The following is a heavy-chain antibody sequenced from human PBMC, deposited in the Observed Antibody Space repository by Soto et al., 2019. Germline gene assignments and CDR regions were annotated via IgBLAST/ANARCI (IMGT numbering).Heavy chain of an antibody. CDR3: AKRRGAMIYAISVYGMDV. CDR1: GFSFSSFA. V-gene: IGHV3-23*01. CDR2: ISGSGDST. J-gene: IGHJ6*02. Sequence: EVQLLESGGGFIHPGGSLRLSCAASGFSFSSFAMNWVRQAPGKGLEWVSIISGSGDSTFYADSVKGRFTISRDNSKSTLYLQINSLRAEDMAVYYCAKRRGAMIYAISVYGMDVWGQGTTVTVSS. D-gene: IGHD2-8*01.